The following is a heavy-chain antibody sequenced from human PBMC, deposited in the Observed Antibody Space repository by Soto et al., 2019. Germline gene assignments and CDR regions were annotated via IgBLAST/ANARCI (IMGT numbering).Heavy chain of an antibody. CDR2: INWNSGSI. CDR3: VKDESINWYSGHFRH. J-gene: IGHJ1*01. D-gene: IGHD6-13*01. CDR1: GFTFDDYA. V-gene: IGHV3-9*01. Sequence: EVQLVESGGGLVQPGRSLRLSCAASGFTFDDYAMHWVRQVPGKGLEWVSGINWNSGSIGHGDSVKGRFAISRDNAKNSLHLQMNSLSAEDTAFYYCVKDESINWYSGHFRHWGQGTLVTVSS.